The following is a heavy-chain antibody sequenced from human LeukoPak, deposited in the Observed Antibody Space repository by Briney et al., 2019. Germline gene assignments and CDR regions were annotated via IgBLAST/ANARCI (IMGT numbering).Heavy chain of an antibody. D-gene: IGHD1-1*01. CDR3: AKAPVTTCYPFDY. CDR1: GFTFSSYG. J-gene: IGHJ4*02. Sequence: GGSLRLSCAASGFTFSSYGMHWVRQAPGKGLDWVAFIRYDGRNKYYADSVKGRFTISRDSSKNTLYLQMNRLRAEDAAVYYCAKAPVTTCYPFDYWGQGTLVTVSS. CDR2: IRYDGRNK. V-gene: IGHV3-30*02.